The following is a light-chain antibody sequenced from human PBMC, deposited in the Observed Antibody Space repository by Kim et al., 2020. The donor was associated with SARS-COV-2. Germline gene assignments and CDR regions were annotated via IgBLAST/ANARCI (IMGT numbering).Light chain of an antibody. CDR2: GNN. CDR3: QSYDSSLSAYV. CDR1: SSNIGAGYD. J-gene: IGLJ1*01. Sequence: RVTISCTRSSSNIGAGYDVHWYQQLPGAAPKLLIYGNNNRPSGVPDRLSASKSGTSASLAITGLQAEDEADYYCQSYDSSLSAYVFGTGTKVTVL. V-gene: IGLV1-40*01.